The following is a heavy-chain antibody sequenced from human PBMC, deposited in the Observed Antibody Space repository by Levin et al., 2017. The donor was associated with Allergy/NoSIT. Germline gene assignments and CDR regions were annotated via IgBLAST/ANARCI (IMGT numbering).Heavy chain of an antibody. J-gene: IGHJ4*02. CDR2: IYYSGST. Sequence: SQTLSLTCNVSGDSISSYYWSWIRQPPGKGLEWIGLIYYSGSTNYNPSLKSRVTISVDTSKNQFSLKLSSVTAADTAVYYCAREGHNAGYFDYWGPGTLVTVSS. V-gene: IGHV4-59*01. D-gene: IGHD6-13*01. CDR1: GDSISSYY. CDR3: AREGHNAGYFDY.